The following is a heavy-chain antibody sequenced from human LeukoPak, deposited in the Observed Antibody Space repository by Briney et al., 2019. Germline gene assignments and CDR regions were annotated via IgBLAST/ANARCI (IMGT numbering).Heavy chain of an antibody. CDR3: ARTVRNPEA. Sequence: EGSLRLSCAASGFTFSDYYMSWIRQAPGKGLEWVSHISNSGSYTNYADSVKGRFTISRDNAKNSLYLQMNSLRAEDTAVYYCARTVRNPEAWGQGTLVTVSS. J-gene: IGHJ4*02. D-gene: IGHD1-14*01. CDR1: GFTFSDYY. CDR2: ISNSGSYT. V-gene: IGHV3-11*03.